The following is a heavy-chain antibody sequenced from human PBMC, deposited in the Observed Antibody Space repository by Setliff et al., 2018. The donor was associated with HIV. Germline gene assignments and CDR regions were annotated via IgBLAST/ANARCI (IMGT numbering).Heavy chain of an antibody. J-gene: IGHJ4*02. CDR3: ARLDTIMLYSDG. Sequence: SETLSLTCTVSHYSINSEYYWGWFRQPPGKGLEYIGSIYQSGSTYCSPSLKSRVSMSIDTSKDQFPLRLKSLTASDTAVYYCARLDTIMLYSDGWGQGTLVTVSS. D-gene: IGHD3-16*01. CDR1: HYSINSEYY. V-gene: IGHV4-38-2*02. CDR2: IYQSGST.